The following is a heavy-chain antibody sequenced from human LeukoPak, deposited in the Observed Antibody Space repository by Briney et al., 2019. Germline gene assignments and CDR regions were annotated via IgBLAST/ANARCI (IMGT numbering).Heavy chain of an antibody. D-gene: IGHD2-15*01. CDR1: GYAITSAYY. J-gene: IGHJ4*02. CDR2: IYYSGST. V-gene: IGHV4-38-2*02. CDR3: ARGPGGPNDY. Sequence: SETLSLTCTVSGYAITSAYYWGWIRQPPGKGLEWIGYIYYSGSTNYNPSLKSRVTISVDTSKNQFSLKLSSVTAADTAVYYCARGPGGPNDYWAREPWSPSPQ.